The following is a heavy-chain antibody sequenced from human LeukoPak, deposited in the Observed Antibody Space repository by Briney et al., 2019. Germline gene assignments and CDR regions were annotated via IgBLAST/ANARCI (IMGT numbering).Heavy chain of an antibody. J-gene: IGHJ4*02. D-gene: IGHD3-22*01. V-gene: IGHV1-69*04. Sequence: EASVKVSSTASGGTFIIYAISWVRQAPGQGLEWMGRIIPIFGIANYAQKFQGRVTITADKSTSTAYMELSSLRSEDTAVYYCARVDGYYDSSGYYYWGQGTLVTVSS. CDR1: GGTFIIYA. CDR2: IIPIFGIA. CDR3: ARVDGYYDSSGYYY.